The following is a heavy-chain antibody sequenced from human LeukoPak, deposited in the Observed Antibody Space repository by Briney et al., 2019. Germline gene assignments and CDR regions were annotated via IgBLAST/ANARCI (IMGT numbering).Heavy chain of an antibody. CDR2: IYHSGST. V-gene: IGHV4-30-2*01. Sequence: SQTLSLTCTVSGGSISSGGYYWSWIRQPPGKGLEWIGYIYHSGSTYYNPSLKSRVTISVDRSKNQFSLKLSSVTAADTAVYYCARALAGTAFDIWGQGTMVTASS. D-gene: IGHD6-13*01. J-gene: IGHJ3*02. CDR1: GGSISSGGYY. CDR3: ARALAGTAFDI.